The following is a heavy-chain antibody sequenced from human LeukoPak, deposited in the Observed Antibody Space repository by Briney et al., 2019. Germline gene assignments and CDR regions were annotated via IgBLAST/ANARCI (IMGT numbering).Heavy chain of an antibody. D-gene: IGHD2-2*01. V-gene: IGHV1-2*02. CDR3: ARSQYCSSTSCIGWGYYYYYMDV. CDR2: INPNSGGT. CDR1: GYTFTGYY. Sequence: AASVKVSCKASGYTFTGYYMHWVRQAPGQGLEWMGWINPNSGGTNYAQKFQGRVTMTRDTSISTAYMELSRLRSDDTAVYYCARSQYCSSTSCIGWGYYYYYMDVWGKGTTVTVSS. J-gene: IGHJ6*03.